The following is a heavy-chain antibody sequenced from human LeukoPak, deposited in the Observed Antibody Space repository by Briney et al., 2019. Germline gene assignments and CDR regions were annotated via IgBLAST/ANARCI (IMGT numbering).Heavy chain of an antibody. CDR1: GFTFSSYA. D-gene: IGHD1-14*01. CDR2: ISYDGGDK. Sequence: GGSLRLSCAASGFTFSSYAIHWVRQAPGKGLEWVAFISYDGGDKRHAESVKGRITISRDNSRKTLYLQMHSLGPEDTAIYYCARDLSERYSIDYWGQGTLVTVSS. J-gene: IGHJ4*02. CDR3: ARDLSERYSIDY. V-gene: IGHV3-30-3*01.